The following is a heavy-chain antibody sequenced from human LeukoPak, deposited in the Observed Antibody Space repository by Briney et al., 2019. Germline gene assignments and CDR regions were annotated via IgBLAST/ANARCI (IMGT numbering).Heavy chain of an antibody. CDR2: ISGSGGST. J-gene: IGHJ4*02. CDR3: AKDRIFYDSSGYSDAFDY. CDR1: GFTFSSYA. V-gene: IGHV3-23*01. D-gene: IGHD3-22*01. Sequence: GGSLRLSCAASGFTFSSYAMSWVRQAPGKGPEWVSAISGSGGSTYYADSVKGRFTISRDNSKNTLYLQMNSLRAEDTAVYYCAKDRIFYDSSGYSDAFDYWGQGTLVTVSS.